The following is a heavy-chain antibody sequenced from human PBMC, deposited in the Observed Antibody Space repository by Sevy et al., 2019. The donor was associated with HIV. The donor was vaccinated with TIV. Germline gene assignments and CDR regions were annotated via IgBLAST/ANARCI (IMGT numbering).Heavy chain of an antibody. V-gene: IGHV1-8*01. CDR2: MSPNSGNT. D-gene: IGHD1-26*01. J-gene: IGHJ4*02. CDR1: GYTFSSYD. Sequence: ASVKVSCKASGYTFSSYDINWVRQATGQGLEWMGWMSPNSGNTGYAESFQGRVTMTRNTSITTAYLELSSLTSDDTGVYYCARLFYSENYYSDYWGQGTLVTVSS. CDR3: ARLFYSENYYSDY.